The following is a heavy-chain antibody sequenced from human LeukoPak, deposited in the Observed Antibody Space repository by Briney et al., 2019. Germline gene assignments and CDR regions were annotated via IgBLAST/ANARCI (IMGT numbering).Heavy chain of an antibody. CDR3: ARHPSGYYDH. CDR2: IYYTGNT. J-gene: IGHJ5*02. V-gene: IGHV4-39*01. D-gene: IGHD3-22*01. CDR1: GGSISSTSYY. Sequence: SETLSLTCTVSGGSISSTSYYWGWLRQPPGKGLEYIGSIYYTGNTYYNPSLKSRVTISVDTSKNQFSLKLSSVTAADTAVYSCARHPSGYYDHWGQGTLVTVSS.